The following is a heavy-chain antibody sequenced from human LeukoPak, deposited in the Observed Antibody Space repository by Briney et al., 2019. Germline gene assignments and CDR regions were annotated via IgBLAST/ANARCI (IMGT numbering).Heavy chain of an antibody. CDR2: IYYSGST. CDR1: GGTISSYY. Sequence: SETLSLTCTGSGGTISSYYWSWLRQPPGKGLEWIGYIYYSGSTNYNPSLKSRVTISVDTAKNQFSLKLSSVTAADTAVYYCARSIVVPSNDWFDPWGQGTLVTVSS. V-gene: IGHV4-59*01. CDR3: ARSIVVPSNDWFDP. D-gene: IGHD2-2*01. J-gene: IGHJ5*02.